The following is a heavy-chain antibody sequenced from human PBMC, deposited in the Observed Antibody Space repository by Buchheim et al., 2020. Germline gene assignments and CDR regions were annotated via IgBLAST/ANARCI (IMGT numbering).Heavy chain of an antibody. J-gene: IGHJ6*02. Sequence: QVQPQQWGAGLLKPSETLSLTCAVYGGSFSGYYWSWIRQPPGKGLEWIGEINHSGSTNYNPSLKSRVTISVDTSKNQFSLKLSSVTAADTAVYYCARGRSYPERYYYYYYGMDVWGQGTT. D-gene: IGHD1-14*01. V-gene: IGHV4-34*01. CDR2: INHSGST. CDR3: ARGRSYPERYYYYYYGMDV. CDR1: GGSFSGYY.